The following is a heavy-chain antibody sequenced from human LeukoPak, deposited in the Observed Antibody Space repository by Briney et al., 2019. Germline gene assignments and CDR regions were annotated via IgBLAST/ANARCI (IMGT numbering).Heavy chain of an antibody. CDR1: GFTFSSYA. Sequence: GGSLRLSCAASGFTFSSYAMHWVRQAPGKGLEWVAVISYDGSNKYYADSVKGRFTISRDNSKNALYLQMNSLRAEDTAVYYCARDLYYYDSSGYLTAFDYWGQGTLVTVSS. D-gene: IGHD3-22*01. CDR2: ISYDGSNK. J-gene: IGHJ4*02. CDR3: ARDLYYYDSSGYLTAFDY. V-gene: IGHV3-30-3*01.